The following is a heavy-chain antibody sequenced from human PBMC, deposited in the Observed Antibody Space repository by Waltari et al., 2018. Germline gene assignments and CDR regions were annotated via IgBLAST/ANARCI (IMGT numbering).Heavy chain of an antibody. D-gene: IGHD3-10*01. J-gene: IGHJ4*02. V-gene: IGHV3-21*01. CDR2: ISASSTYK. CDR1: GFTFNSYT. Sequence: EVQLVESGGGLVKPGGSLRLSCAASGFTFNSYTMNWVRQAPGKRLEGVSSISASSTYKYHADSVKGRFTISRDNAKNSLFLQMDSLRAEDTAVYYCARDGLGDFGSGSYYQFFWGQGILVTVSS. CDR3: ARDGLGDFGSGSYYQFF.